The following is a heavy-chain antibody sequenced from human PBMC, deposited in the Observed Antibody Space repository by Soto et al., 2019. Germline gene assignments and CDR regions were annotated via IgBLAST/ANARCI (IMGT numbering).Heavy chain of an antibody. CDR2: IYNSGIT. D-gene: IGHD3-3*01. V-gene: IGHV4-30-4*01. J-gene: IGHJ5*01. CDR1: GGYISSGEYS. Sequence: QVLLQESGPGLVKSSQTLSLTCTVSGGYISSGEYSWSWVRQSPGKGLEWIGHIYNSGITYYNPSLNWRVVSSIDTSRNQFSRRLNSRTAADRSVYVCARGVTVFGLVSRFRFASWCQGTMVTSYS. CDR3: ARGVTVFGLVSRFRFAS.